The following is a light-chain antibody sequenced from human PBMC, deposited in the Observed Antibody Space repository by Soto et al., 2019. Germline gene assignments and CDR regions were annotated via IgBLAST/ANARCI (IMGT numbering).Light chain of an antibody. Sequence: QSVLTQPASVSGSPGQSITISCTGTSSDVGNNDLVSWYQHHPGKAPKLMIYEVSKWPSGVSNRFSGSKSGNTASLTISGLQAEDEADYYCCSYAGGSPFYGFGTGTKVTVL. J-gene: IGLJ1*01. CDR3: CSYAGGSPFYG. V-gene: IGLV2-23*02. CDR1: SSDVGNNDL. CDR2: EVS.